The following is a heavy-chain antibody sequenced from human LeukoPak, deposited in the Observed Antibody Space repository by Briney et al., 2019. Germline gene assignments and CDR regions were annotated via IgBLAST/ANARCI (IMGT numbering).Heavy chain of an antibody. CDR3: ARLDSSSWYYFDY. V-gene: IGHV4-34*01. Sequence: SETLSLTCAVYGGSFSGYYWSWIRQPPGKGLEWIGEINHSGSTNYNPSLKSRVAISVDTSKDRFSLKLSSVTAADTAVYYCARLDSSSWYYFDYWGQGTLVTVSS. CDR1: GGSFSGYY. J-gene: IGHJ4*02. CDR2: INHSGST. D-gene: IGHD6-13*01.